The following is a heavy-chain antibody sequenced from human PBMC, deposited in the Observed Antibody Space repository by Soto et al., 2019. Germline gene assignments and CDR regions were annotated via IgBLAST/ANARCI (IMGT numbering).Heavy chain of an antibody. J-gene: IGHJ2*01. Sequence: QVQLVQSGAEVKKPGSSVKVSCKASGGTFSSYAISWVRQAPGQGLEWMGGIIPIFGTANYAQKFQGRVTITADESTSTAYMELSSLRSEDTAVYYCAREPGIAGAGPIYWYFDLWGRGTLVTVSS. CDR3: AREPGIAGAGPIYWYFDL. V-gene: IGHV1-69*01. CDR2: IIPIFGTA. D-gene: IGHD6-19*01. CDR1: GGTFSSYA.